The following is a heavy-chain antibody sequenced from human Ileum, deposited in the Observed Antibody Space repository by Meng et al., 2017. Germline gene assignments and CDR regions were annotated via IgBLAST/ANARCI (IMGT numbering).Heavy chain of an antibody. J-gene: IGHJ4*02. D-gene: IGHD1-1*01. CDR2: MNPNSGNT. CDR3: ARRTQSTGTALGY. V-gene: IGHV1-8*01. Sequence: QLQLVQSGPEVKKPGASVTVSCKASGFIFSSYDINWLRQAPRQGLEWMGWMNPNSGNTGFAQKFQDRITMTRDTSINTAYMELSSLTSEDTAVYYCARRTQSTGTALGYWGQGTLVTVSS. CDR1: GFIFSSYD.